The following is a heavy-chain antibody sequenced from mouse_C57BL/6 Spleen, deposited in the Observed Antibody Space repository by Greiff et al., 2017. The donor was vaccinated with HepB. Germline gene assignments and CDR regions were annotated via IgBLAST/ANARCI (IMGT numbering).Heavy chain of an antibody. CDR1: GYTFTDYE. CDR3: TRPYYGSRDYYAMDY. Sequence: VQLQQSGAELVRPGASVTLSCKASGYTFTDYEMHWVKQTPVHGLEWIGAIDPETGGTAYNQKFKGKAILTADKSSSTAYMELRSLTSEDSAVYYCTRPYYGSRDYYAMDYWGQGTSVTVSS. CDR2: IDPETGGT. J-gene: IGHJ4*01. D-gene: IGHD1-1*01. V-gene: IGHV1-15*01.